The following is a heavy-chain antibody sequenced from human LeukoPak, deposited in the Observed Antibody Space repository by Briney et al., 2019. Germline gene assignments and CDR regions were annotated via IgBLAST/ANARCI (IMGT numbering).Heavy chain of an antibody. CDR3: ARAFTSGSYYDHFDY. CDR2: INPSGGST. D-gene: IGHD3-10*01. V-gene: IGHV1-46*01. CDR1: GYTFTSYY. J-gene: IGHJ4*02. Sequence: GASVKVSCKASGYTFTSYYMHWVRQAPGQGLEWMGIINPSGGSTSHAQKFQGRVTMTRDTSTSTVYMELSSLRSEDTAVYYCARAFTSGSYYDHFDYWGQGTLVTVSS.